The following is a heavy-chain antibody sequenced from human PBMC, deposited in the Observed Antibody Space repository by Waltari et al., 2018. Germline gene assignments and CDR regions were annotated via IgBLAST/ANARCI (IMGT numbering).Heavy chain of an antibody. Sequence: EVQLVESGGGLVQPGGSLRLSCAASGFTFSDYWMTWVRQAPGKGLECVADIEQDGNEKNYGDSVNGRFTISRDNAKNSLYLQMNSLRVEDTAVYYCVRTARLAEYWGQGTLVTVSS. V-gene: IGHV3-7*01. J-gene: IGHJ4*02. CDR1: GFTFSDYW. D-gene: IGHD4-17*01. CDR2: IEQDGNEK. CDR3: VRTARLAEY.